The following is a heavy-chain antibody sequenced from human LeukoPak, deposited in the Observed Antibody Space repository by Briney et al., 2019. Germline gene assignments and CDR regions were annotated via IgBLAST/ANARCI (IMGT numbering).Heavy chain of an antibody. CDR3: ARSRGYSSGWYRGGARYYFDY. CDR2: INPNSGGT. J-gene: IGHJ4*02. V-gene: IGHV1-2*02. Sequence: ASVKVSCKASGYTFTGYYMHWVRQAPGQGLEWMGWINPNSGGTNYAQKFQGRVTMTRDTSISTAYMELSRLRSDDTVVYYCARSRGYSSGWYRGGARYYFDYWGQGTLVTVSS. CDR1: GYTFTGYY. D-gene: IGHD6-19*01.